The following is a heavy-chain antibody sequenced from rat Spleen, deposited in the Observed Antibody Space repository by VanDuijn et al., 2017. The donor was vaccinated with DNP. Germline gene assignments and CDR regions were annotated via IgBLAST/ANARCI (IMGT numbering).Heavy chain of an antibody. V-gene: IGHV2-6*01. CDR1: GFSLTSYT. J-gene: IGHJ3*01. CDR2: MSSGGST. Sequence: QVQLKESGPGLVQPSQTLSLTCTVSGFSLTSYTVSWVRQPPGKGLEWIATMSSGGSTYYNSVLKSRLSINRDTSKSQVFLKMNSVQTEDTAMYFCARGFNYGSYGWFAYWGQGTLVTVSS. D-gene: IGHD1-3*01. CDR3: ARGFNYGSYGWFAY.